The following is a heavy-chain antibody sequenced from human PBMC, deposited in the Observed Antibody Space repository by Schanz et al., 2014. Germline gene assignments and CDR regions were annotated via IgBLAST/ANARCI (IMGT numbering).Heavy chain of an antibody. CDR3: AKDLISGWSGFDY. V-gene: IGHV3-23*01. J-gene: IGHJ4*02. Sequence: QLLESGGGLVQPGGSLRLSCAASGFTFSSYAMSWVRQAPGKGLEWISAISGSGVSTYYADSVKGRFTISRDNSKNTLYLLMNSLRAEDTAVYYCAKDLISGWSGFDYWGQGTLXTVSS. CDR2: ISGSGVST. CDR1: GFTFSSYA. D-gene: IGHD6-19*01.